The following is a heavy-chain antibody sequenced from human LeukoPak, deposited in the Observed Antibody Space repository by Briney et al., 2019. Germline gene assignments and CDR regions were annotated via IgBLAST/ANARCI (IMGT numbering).Heavy chain of an antibody. V-gene: IGHV4-30-4*01. CDR3: ARAYYDSSGYYPADY. CDR1: GGSISSGDYY. J-gene: IGHJ4*02. Sequence: SQTLSLTCTVSGGSISSGDYYWSWIRQPPGKGLEWIGYIYYSGSTYYNPSLKSRVTISVDTSKNRFSLKLSSVTAADTAVYYCARAYYDSSGYYPADYWGQGTLVTVSS. D-gene: IGHD3-22*01. CDR2: IYYSGST.